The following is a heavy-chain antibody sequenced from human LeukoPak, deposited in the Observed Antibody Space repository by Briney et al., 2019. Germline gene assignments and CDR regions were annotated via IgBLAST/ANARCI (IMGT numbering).Heavy chain of an antibody. Sequence: GGSLRLSCAASGFTFSSCSMNWVRQAPGKGLEWVSSISSSSSYIYYADSVKGRFTISRDNAKNSLYLQMNSLRAEDTAVYYCASRGYCSSTSCYTPYFDYWGQGTLVTVSS. CDR1: GFTFSSCS. D-gene: IGHD2-2*02. CDR2: ISSSSSYI. CDR3: ASRGYCSSTSCYTPYFDY. J-gene: IGHJ4*02. V-gene: IGHV3-21*01.